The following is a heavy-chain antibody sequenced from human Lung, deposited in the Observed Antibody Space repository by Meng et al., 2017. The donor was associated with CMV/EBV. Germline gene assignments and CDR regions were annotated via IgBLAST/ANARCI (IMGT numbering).Heavy chain of an antibody. J-gene: IGHJ4*02. CDR2: VISLFGTP. D-gene: IGHD2-2*01. CDR1: GGNFRNDA. Sequence: XVXVSXXATGGNFRNDAFSWVRQAPGQGLEWVGGVISLFGTPNYAQKFQGRVTITTDESTATVYMEMSSLRSDDTAVFFCAIPRVGYCSSSSCPPAYWGQGTXVTVSS. V-gene: IGHV1-69*05. CDR3: AIPRVGYCSSSSCPPAY.